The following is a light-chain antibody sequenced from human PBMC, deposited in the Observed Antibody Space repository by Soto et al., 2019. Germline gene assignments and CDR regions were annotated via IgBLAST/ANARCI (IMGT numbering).Light chain of an antibody. CDR3: SSYAGNDNFV. V-gene: IGLV2-8*01. Sequence: QSALTQPPSASGSPGQSVTISCTGTSSDVGGYKYVSWYQHHPGEVPKLMIYEVSERPSGVPYRFSGSKSGNTASLTVSGLRAEDEADYYCSSYAGNDNFVFGGGTKLTVL. J-gene: IGLJ2*01. CDR2: EVS. CDR1: SSDVGGYKY.